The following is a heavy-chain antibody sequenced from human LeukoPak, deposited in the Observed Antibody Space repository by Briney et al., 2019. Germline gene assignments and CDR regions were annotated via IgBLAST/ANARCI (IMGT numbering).Heavy chain of an antibody. CDR3: ARMYYDFWSGIRGDYYYYMDV. D-gene: IGHD3-3*01. V-gene: IGHV3-64*01. Sequence: PGGSLRLSCAASGFTFSSYAMHWVRQAPGKGLEYVSAISSKGGSTYYASSVKGRFTISRDNSKNTLYLQMGSLRAEDMAVYYCARMYYDFWSGIRGDYYYYMDVWGKGTTVTVSS. J-gene: IGHJ6*03. CDR2: ISSKGGST. CDR1: GFTFSSYA.